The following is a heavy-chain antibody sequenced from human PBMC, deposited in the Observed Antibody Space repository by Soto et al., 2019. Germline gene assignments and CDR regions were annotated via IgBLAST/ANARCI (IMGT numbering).Heavy chain of an antibody. Sequence: GSLRLSCAASGFTFSSYSMNWVRQAPGKGLEWVSSISSSSSYIYYADSVKGRFTISRDNAKNSLYLQMNSLRAEDTAVYYCARDPPNFDFWSGYLDDAFDIWGQGTMVTVSS. CDR3: ARDPPNFDFWSGYLDDAFDI. CDR1: GFTFSSYS. J-gene: IGHJ3*02. V-gene: IGHV3-21*01. CDR2: ISSSSSYI. D-gene: IGHD3-3*01.